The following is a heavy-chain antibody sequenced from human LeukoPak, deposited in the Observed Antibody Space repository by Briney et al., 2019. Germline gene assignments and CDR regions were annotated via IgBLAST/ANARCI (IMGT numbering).Heavy chain of an antibody. CDR2: IYSGGGT. D-gene: IGHD1-26*01. Sequence: GGSLRLSCAASGFTVSSNYMTWVRQAPGKGLEWVSVIYSGGGTLYVDSVKGRFTISRDNSKNTLYLQMNSLRAEDTAVYYCATSYSGSSGAFDIWGQGTVATVSS. V-gene: IGHV3-53*01. CDR1: GFTVSSNY. CDR3: ATSYSGSSGAFDI. J-gene: IGHJ3*02.